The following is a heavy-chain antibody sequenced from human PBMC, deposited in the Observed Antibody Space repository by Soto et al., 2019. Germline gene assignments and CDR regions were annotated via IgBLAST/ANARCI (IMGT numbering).Heavy chain of an antibody. CDR2: IYPGDSYT. D-gene: IGHD2-2*01. J-gene: IGHJ5*02. Sequence: EVQLVQSGAEVKKPGVSLKISCKGSGYSFTSYWIGWVRQMPGKGLEWMGIIYPGDSYTRYSPSFQGQVTISASKSISTAYLQWSSLKASDTAMYYCARSRYCSSTSCYLTVTTSWFDPWGQGTLVIVSS. CDR1: GYSFTSYW. V-gene: IGHV5-51*03. CDR3: ARSRYCSSTSCYLTVTTSWFDP.